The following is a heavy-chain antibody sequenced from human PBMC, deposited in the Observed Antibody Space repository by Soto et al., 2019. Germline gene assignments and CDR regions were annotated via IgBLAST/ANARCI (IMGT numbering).Heavy chain of an antibody. V-gene: IGHV3-15*07. CDR2: IKSKTDGGTT. CDR1: GFTFSNAW. D-gene: IGHD3-22*01. CDR3: ARDQPSYYYDSSGYPRAFDAFDI. J-gene: IGHJ3*02. Sequence: GGSLRLSCAASGFTFSNAWMNWVRQAPGKGLEWVGRIKSKTDGGTTDYAAPVKGRFTISRDDSKNTLYLQMNSLRAEDTAVYYCARDQPSYYYDSSGYPRAFDAFDIWGQGTMVTVSS.